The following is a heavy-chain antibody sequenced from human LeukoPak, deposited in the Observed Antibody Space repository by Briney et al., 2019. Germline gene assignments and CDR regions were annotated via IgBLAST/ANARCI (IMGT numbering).Heavy chain of an antibody. V-gene: IGHV1-69*04. CDR1: GGTFSSYA. D-gene: IGHD5-24*01. Sequence: SVKVSCKASGGTFSSYAISWVRQAPGQGLEWMGRIIPIFGIANYAQKFQGRVTITADISTSTAYMELSSLRSEDTAVYYCARDYQVEMATSLWGQGTLVTVSS. CDR3: ARDYQVEMATSL. J-gene: IGHJ4*02. CDR2: IIPIFGIA.